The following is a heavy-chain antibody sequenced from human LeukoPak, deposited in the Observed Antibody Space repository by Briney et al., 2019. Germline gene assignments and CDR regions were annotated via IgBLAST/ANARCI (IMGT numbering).Heavy chain of an antibody. CDR2: VVGSGGST. V-gene: IGHV3-23*01. CDR3: AKRALSGQHYFDY. D-gene: IGHD1-26*01. J-gene: IGHJ4*02. CDR1: GFTFSSYA. Sequence: GGSLRLSCAASGFTFSSYAMSWVRQAPGKGLEWVSAVVGSGGSTFYADSVKGRFTISRDNSKSTLFLQMNSLRAEDTAVYYCAKRALSGQHYFDYWGQGTLVTVS.